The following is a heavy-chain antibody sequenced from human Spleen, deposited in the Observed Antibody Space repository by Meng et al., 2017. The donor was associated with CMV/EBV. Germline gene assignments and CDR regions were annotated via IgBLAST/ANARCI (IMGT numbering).Heavy chain of an antibody. V-gene: IGHV3-48*03. D-gene: IGHD3-3*01. CDR3: ARAAGYDFWTGWYDY. CDR1: GFTLSSYE. Sequence: GESLKISCAASGFTLSSYEMNWVRQAPGKGLEWVSYISRSGSTIYYADSVKGRFTISRDNAKNSLYLQMNSLTAEDTALYYCARAAGYDFWTGWYDYWGQGTQVTVSS. J-gene: IGHJ4*02. CDR2: ISRSGSTI.